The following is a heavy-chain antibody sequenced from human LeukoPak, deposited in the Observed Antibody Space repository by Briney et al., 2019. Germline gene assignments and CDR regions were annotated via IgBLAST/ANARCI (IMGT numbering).Heavy chain of an antibody. V-gene: IGHV3-30*03. CDR3: ATADSYDSSGYYLA. Sequence: PGGSLRLSCAASGFTFSTYGMHWVRQAPGKGLEWVALISYDGSNKYYGDSVKGRFTISRDNSKNTLYLQMNSLRAEDTAVYYCATADSYDSSGYYLAWGQGTLVTVSS. D-gene: IGHD3-22*01. CDR1: GFTFSTYG. J-gene: IGHJ5*02. CDR2: ISYDGSNK.